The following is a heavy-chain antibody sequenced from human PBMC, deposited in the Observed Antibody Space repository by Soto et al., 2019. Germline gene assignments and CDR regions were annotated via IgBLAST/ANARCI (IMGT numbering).Heavy chain of an antibody. J-gene: IGHJ4*02. Sequence: QVQLVQSGAEVKKPGASVKVSCRASGYTFTRYSIMWVRQAPGQKIEWMGWINVGTGRTEYSQRTQGRVTITRDTSASTAYIELNNLRSEDTAVYYCARGGVDTSAWYGGDYWGQGTQVVGSS. CDR2: INVGTGRT. CDR1: GYTFTRYS. CDR3: ARGGVDTSAWYGGDY. V-gene: IGHV1-3*01. D-gene: IGHD6-19*01.